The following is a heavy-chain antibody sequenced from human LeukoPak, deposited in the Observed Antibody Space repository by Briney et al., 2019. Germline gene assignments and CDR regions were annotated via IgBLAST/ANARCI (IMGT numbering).Heavy chain of an antibody. Sequence: PGGSLRLSCAASGFTFSDYYMSWIRQAPGKGLEWVSYISSSSSYTNYADSVKGRFTISRDNFKNTLYLQMDGVRVEDTAFYYCARGGDIVGSSRSPFDIWGQGTMVTVSS. J-gene: IGHJ3*02. CDR1: GFTFSDYY. CDR3: ARGGDIVGSSRSPFDI. CDR2: ISSSSSYT. V-gene: IGHV3-11*05. D-gene: IGHD1-26*01.